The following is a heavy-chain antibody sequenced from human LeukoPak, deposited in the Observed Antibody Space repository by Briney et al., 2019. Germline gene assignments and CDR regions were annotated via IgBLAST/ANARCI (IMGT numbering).Heavy chain of an antibody. CDR2: LYRGGST. Sequence: QAGRSLRLSCAASGFTVSNNYMSWVRQAPERGLEWVSVLYRGGSTYYADSVKGRFTISRDNSKNTLYLQMNSLRAEDTAVYYCAREGTYGPRTLENWGQGTLVTVSS. CDR3: AREGTYGPRTLEN. V-gene: IGHV3-53*01. CDR1: GFTVSNNY. J-gene: IGHJ4*02. D-gene: IGHD3-10*01.